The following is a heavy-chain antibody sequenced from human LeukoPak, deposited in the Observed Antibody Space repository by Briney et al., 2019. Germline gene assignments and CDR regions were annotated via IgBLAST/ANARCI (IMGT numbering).Heavy chain of an antibody. Sequence: PSETLSLTCTVSGGSISSYYWSWIRQPPGKGLEWIGYIYYSGSTNYNPSLKSRVTISVDTSKNQFSLKLSSVTAADTAVYYCASTSPGPRCGAFDIWGQGTMVTVSS. D-gene: IGHD1-14*01. CDR3: ASTSPGPRCGAFDI. V-gene: IGHV4-59*01. CDR2: IYYSGST. J-gene: IGHJ3*02. CDR1: GGSISSYY.